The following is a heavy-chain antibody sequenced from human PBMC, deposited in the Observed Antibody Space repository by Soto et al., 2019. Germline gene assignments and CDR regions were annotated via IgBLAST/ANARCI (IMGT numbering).Heavy chain of an antibody. J-gene: IGHJ5*02. Sequence: QVQLVQSGAEVKKPGCSVKVSCKASGGTLSSYTISWVRQAHGQGLEWMGRNIPILGIANYAQTFQGRVTITADKSTSTAYMEPSSLRAEATAVYYCARDPGAGGAQPNWFDPWGQGTLVIVSS. CDR2: NIPILGIA. CDR1: GGTLSSYT. V-gene: IGHV1-69*08. D-gene: IGHD7-27*01. CDR3: ARDPGAGGAQPNWFDP.